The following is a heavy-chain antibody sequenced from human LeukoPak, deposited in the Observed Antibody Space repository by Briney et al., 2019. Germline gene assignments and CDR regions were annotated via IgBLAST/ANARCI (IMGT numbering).Heavy chain of an antibody. J-gene: IGHJ3*02. Sequence: PSETLSLTCTVSGGSISSGDSYWSWIRQPPGKGLERIGYIHYSGTTYYNPSLKSRVTLSVDTSRNQFSLKLRSVTVADTAVYYCASCYDSSGSQEHDGLDIWGQGTMVTVSS. CDR3: ASCYDSSGSQEHDGLDI. CDR1: GGSISSGDSY. CDR2: IHYSGTT. V-gene: IGHV4-30-4*01. D-gene: IGHD3-22*01.